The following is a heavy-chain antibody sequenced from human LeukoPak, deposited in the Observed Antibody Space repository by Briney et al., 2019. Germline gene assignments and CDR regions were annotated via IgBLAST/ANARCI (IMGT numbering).Heavy chain of an antibody. Sequence: PGGSLRLSCAASGFTFSSYWMSWVRQAPGKGLEWVANIKQDGSEKYYVDSVKGRFTISRDNAKNSLYLQMNSLRAEDTAVYYCARDVVVPAFDAFDIWGQGTMVTVSS. CDR1: GFTFSSYW. CDR3: ARDVVVPAFDAFDI. V-gene: IGHV3-7*03. CDR2: IKQDGSEK. D-gene: IGHD2-2*01. J-gene: IGHJ3*02.